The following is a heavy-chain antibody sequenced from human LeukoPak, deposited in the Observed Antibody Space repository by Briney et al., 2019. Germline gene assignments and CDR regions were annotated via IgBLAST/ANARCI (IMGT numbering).Heavy chain of an antibody. J-gene: IGHJ3*02. CDR2: ISAYSGNT. D-gene: IGHD4-17*01. CDR3: ARDLGYGDRETDAFDI. CDR1: GYTFTSYG. V-gene: IGHV1-8*03. Sequence: ASVKVSCKASGYTFTSYGISWVRQAPGQGLEWMGWISAYSGNTGYAQKFQGRVTITRNTSISTAYMELSSLRSEDTAVYYCARDLGYGDRETDAFDIWGQGTMVTGSS.